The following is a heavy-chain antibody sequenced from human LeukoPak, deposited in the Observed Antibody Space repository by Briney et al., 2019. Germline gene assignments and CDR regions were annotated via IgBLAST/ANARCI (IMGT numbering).Heavy chain of an antibody. J-gene: IGHJ4*02. Sequence: PSQTLSLTCTVSGGSISSGSHYWSWIRQPAGKGLEWIGRIYISGSTNYNPSLKSRVTISVDTSKNQFSLKLSSVTAADTAVYYCARSRDGYNFALDYWGQGTLVTVSS. D-gene: IGHD5-24*01. CDR2: IYISGST. V-gene: IGHV4-61*02. CDR3: ARSRDGYNFALDY. CDR1: GGSISSGSHY.